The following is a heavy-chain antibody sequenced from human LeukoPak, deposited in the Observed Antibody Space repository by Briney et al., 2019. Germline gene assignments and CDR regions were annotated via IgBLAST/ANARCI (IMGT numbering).Heavy chain of an antibody. CDR3: TSGEMSAFDF. CDR1: GFTFSDAW. J-gene: IGHJ3*01. V-gene: IGHV3-15*01. D-gene: IGHD1-26*01. Sequence: GESLRLSCAGSGTSGASGFTFSDAWMNWVRQAPGKGLEWLGRIKSNSYGGTAEYAAPVKGRFTISRGDSKKTVYLQMNRLKTEDTAVYYCTSGEMSAFDFWGQGTMVTVSS. CDR2: IKSNSYGGTA.